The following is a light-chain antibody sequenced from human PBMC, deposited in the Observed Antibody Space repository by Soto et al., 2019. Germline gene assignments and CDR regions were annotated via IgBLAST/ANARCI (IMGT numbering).Light chain of an antibody. Sequence: DIVMTQSPDSLAVSLGERATINCKSSQSVLYSSNNKNYLAWYQQKPGQPPKLLIYWASTRESGVPDRFSGSGSVTDFTLTIRSLRAEDVAVYYCQQYYSTPWTFGQGTKVEIK. J-gene: IGKJ1*01. V-gene: IGKV4-1*01. CDR1: QSVLYSSNNKNY. CDR3: QQYYSTPWT. CDR2: WAS.